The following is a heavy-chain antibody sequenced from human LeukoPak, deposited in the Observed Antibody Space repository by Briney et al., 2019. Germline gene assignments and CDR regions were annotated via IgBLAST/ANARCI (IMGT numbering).Heavy chain of an antibody. J-gene: IGHJ4*02. Sequence: SETLSLTCTVSGGSITSYYWSYIRQPAGEGLEWIGRIHTSGSTNYNPSLKSRVTMSIDTSRNQFSLKLSSVAAADTAMYYCAREFSGTSIAARVFDYWGKGTLVTVFS. CDR2: IHTSGST. D-gene: IGHD6-6*01. V-gene: IGHV4-4*07. CDR1: GGSITSYY. CDR3: AREFSGTSIAARVFDY.